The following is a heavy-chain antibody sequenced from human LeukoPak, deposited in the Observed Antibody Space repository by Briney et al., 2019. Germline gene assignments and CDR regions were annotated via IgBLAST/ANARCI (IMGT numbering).Heavy chain of an antibody. CDR1: GGSLSGYY. CDR3: ARGDPYYHGSGSYSPYYFDY. J-gene: IGHJ4*02. V-gene: IGHV4-34*01. CDR2: INHSGST. D-gene: IGHD3-10*01. Sequence: PSETLSLTCAVYGGSLSGYYWSLIRQPPGKGLEWIGEINHSGSTNYNPSLKSRVTISIDTSKNQFSLKLSSVTAADTAVYYCARGDPYYHGSGSYSPYYFDYWGQGTLVTASS.